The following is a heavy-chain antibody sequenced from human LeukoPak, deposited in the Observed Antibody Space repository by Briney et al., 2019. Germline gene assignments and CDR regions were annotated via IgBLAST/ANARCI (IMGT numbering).Heavy chain of an antibody. CDR3: ARTTSLTASGYDY. Sequence: ASVKVSCKTSGYTFTSYHINWVRQATGQGLEWMGWMNPYSGDRGYAQKFQGRASITSDTSISTAYIELSSLRSDDTAVYFCARTTSLTASGYDYWGQGTLVTVSS. D-gene: IGHD4-17*01. CDR1: GYTFTSYH. J-gene: IGHJ4*02. CDR2: MNPYSGDR. V-gene: IGHV1-8*03.